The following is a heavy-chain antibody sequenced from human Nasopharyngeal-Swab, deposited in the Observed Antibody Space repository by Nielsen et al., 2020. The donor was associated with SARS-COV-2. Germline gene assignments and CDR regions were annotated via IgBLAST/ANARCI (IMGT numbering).Heavy chain of an antibody. Sequence: GASLQISCAASGFTFSDYYMSWIRQAPGKGLEWVSYISSSGSTIYYADSVKGRFTISRDNAKNSLYLQMNSLRAEDTAVYYCARGLYYYYYYYMDVWGKGTTVTVSS. CDR3: ARGLYYYYYYYMDV. CDR1: GFTFSDYY. D-gene: IGHD2-15*01. V-gene: IGHV3-11*04. CDR2: ISSSGSTI. J-gene: IGHJ6*03.